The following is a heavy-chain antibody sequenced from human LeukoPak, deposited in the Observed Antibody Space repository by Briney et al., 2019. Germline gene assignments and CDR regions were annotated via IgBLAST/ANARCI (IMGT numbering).Heavy chain of an antibody. D-gene: IGHD2-21*01. V-gene: IGHV1-8*01. CDR1: GYIFTSND. J-gene: IGHJ5*02. Sequence: GASVKVSCKASGYIFTSNDINWVRQASGQGLGWMGWMNPNNGNTGYAQKFQGRVTMTRNTSISTAYMELSSLRSEDTAVYYCARGEGNSHAYNWFDLWGQGTLVTVSS. CDR3: ARGEGNSHAYNWFDL. CDR2: MNPNNGNT.